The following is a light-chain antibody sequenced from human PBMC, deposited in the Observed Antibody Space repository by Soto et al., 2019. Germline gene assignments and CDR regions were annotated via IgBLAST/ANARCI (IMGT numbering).Light chain of an antibody. CDR1: QSLLHSNGYNY. CDR2: LGS. CDR3: MQSLQTPIT. J-gene: IGKJ3*01. V-gene: IGKV2-28*01. Sequence: DIVMTQSPLSLPVTPGEPASISCRSSQSLLHSNGYNYLDWYLQKPGQSPQLLIYLGSNRASGVPDRFSGSGLGTDFTLKISRVEAEEVGVYYCMQSLQTPITFGPGPKVDIK.